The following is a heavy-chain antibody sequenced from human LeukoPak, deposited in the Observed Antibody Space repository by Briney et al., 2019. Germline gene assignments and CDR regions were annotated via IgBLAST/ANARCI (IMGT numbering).Heavy chain of an antibody. CDR3: ARGGGLRYFDWLSRRFDP. D-gene: IGHD3-9*01. V-gene: IGHV1-2*02. CDR1: GYTFTGYY. Sequence: ASVKVSCKASGYTFTGYYMHWVRQAPGQGLEWMGWINPNSGGTNYARKFQGRVTMTRDTSISTAYMELSRLRSDDTAVYYCARGGGLRYFDWLSRRFDPWGQGTLVTVSS. J-gene: IGHJ5*02. CDR2: INPNSGGT.